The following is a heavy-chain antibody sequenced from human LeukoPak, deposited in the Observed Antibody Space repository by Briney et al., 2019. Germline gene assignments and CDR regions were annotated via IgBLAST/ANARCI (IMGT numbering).Heavy chain of an antibody. Sequence: ASVKVSCKASGYSFTNYGISWVRQAPGQGLEWMGWISAYNGYTHFAQKFQSRVTMTTDTSTSTAYMELRSLRSDDTAVYYCARGFPPRRNYDSSGYYSYYFDHWGQGTLVTVSS. CDR2: ISAYNGYT. CDR1: GYSFTNYG. D-gene: IGHD3-22*01. V-gene: IGHV1-18*01. J-gene: IGHJ4*02. CDR3: ARGFPPRRNYDSSGYYSYYFDH.